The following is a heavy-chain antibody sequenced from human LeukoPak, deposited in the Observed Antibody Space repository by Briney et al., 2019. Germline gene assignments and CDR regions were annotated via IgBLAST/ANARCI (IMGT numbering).Heavy chain of an antibody. CDR2: IVGSGSNT. Sequence: GASLRLSCAASGFTFSNYAMSWVRQAPGKGLEWVSAIVGSGSNTYYADSVKGRFTISRDNPKNTLYLQMNSLRAEGTAVYYCAKWGDYDILTGYYDSDYWGQGTLVTVSS. CDR1: GFTFSNYA. D-gene: IGHD3-9*01. CDR3: AKWGDYDILTGYYDSDY. V-gene: IGHV3-23*01. J-gene: IGHJ4*02.